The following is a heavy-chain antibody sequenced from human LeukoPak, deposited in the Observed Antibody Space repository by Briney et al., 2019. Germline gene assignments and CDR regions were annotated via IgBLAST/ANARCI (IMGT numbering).Heavy chain of an antibody. CDR3: ARVGDMITFGGVVVEGYFDY. Sequence: SQTLSLTCAISGDSFSSNSAAWNWIRQSPSRGLEWLGSTYYRSKRYNDYAVSVKSRITINPDTSKNQLSLQLNSVTPEDTAVYYCARVGDMITFGGVVVEGYFDYWGQGTLVTVSS. CDR1: GDSFSSNSAA. J-gene: IGHJ4*02. V-gene: IGHV6-1*01. CDR2: TYYRSKRYN. D-gene: IGHD3-16*02.